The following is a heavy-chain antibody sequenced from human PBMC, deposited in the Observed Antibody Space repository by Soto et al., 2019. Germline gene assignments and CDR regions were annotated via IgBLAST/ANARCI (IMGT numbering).Heavy chain of an antibody. CDR3: AHRTTITSVDY. V-gene: IGHV2-5*01. CDR2: IYWNDDK. D-gene: IGHD3-9*01. CDR1: GFSLSTSGMV. J-gene: IGHJ4*02. Sequence: QITLKESGPTLVKPTQTLTLTCTFSGFSLSTSGMVVGWIRQPPGKAPEWLAFIYWNDDKRYSPSLQSRLTIIKHTSKNQVVLIMTNVDPGDTATYYCAHRTTITSVDYWGQGTLVTVSS.